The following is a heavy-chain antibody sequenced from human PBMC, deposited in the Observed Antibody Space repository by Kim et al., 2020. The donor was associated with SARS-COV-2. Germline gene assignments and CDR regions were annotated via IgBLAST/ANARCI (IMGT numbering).Heavy chain of an antibody. CDR3: ARGGGNVGGYSYGYYYYYGMDV. CDR1: GDSVSSNSAA. Sequence: SQTLSLTCAISGDSVSSNSAAWNWIRQSPSRGLEWLGRTYYRSKWYNDYAVSVKSRITINPDTSKNQFSLQLKSVTPEDTAVYYCARGGGNVGGYSYGYYYYYGMDVWGQGTTVTVSS. J-gene: IGHJ6*02. D-gene: IGHD5-18*01. V-gene: IGHV6-1*01. CDR2: TYYRSKWYN.